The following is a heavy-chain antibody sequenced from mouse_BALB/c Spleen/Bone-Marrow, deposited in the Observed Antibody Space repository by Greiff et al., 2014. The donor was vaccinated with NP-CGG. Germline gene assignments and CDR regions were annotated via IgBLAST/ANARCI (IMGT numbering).Heavy chain of an antibody. CDR2: INPSNGGA. CDR3: TREGDSPFAY. V-gene: IGHV1S81*02. CDR1: GYTFTSSY. Sequence: VQLQQSGAELVKPGASVKLSCTASGYTFTSSYMYWVKQRPGQGLEWIGEINPSNGGAKFNEKFKSKATLTVDKSSSTADMQLSSLTAEDAAVYYGTREGDSPFAYGGQGTLVTVAA. D-gene: IGHD2-13*01. J-gene: IGHJ3*01.